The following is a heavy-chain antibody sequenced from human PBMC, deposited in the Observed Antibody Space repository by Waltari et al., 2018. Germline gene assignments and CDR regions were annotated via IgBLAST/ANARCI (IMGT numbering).Heavy chain of an antibody. Sequence: VQLQESGPSLLKPSETLSLICPVPGGSFSGFYWSWVRQPPGKGLDWIGYIYYTGSTNFNPSLKSRVTMSVDTSKNQFSLKLSSVTAADTAFYYCARGGGGDWEWFDPWGQGTLVTVSS. V-gene: IGHV4-59*01. D-gene: IGHD2-21*02. CDR3: ARGGGGDWEWFDP. J-gene: IGHJ5*02. CDR2: IYYTGST. CDR1: GGSFSGFY.